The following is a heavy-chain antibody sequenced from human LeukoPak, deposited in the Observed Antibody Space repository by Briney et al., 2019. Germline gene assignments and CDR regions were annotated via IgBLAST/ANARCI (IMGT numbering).Heavy chain of an antibody. D-gene: IGHD3-22*01. CDR1: GFTFSSYG. J-gene: IGHJ4*02. Sequence: GGSLRLSCAASGFTFSSYGMHWVRQAPGKGLEWVAVISYDGSNKYYADSVKGRFTISRDNAKNSLYLQMNSLRAEDTAVYYCASSAVPYYYDSSGYLDYWGQGTLVTVSS. CDR2: ISYDGSNK. CDR3: ASSAVPYYYDSSGYLDY. V-gene: IGHV3-30*03.